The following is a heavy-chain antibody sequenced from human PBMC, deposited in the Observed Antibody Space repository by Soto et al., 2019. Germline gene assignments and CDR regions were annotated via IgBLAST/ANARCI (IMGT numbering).Heavy chain of an antibody. CDR2: ISGSGGST. V-gene: IGHV3-23*01. Sequence: EVQLLESGGGLVQPGGSLRLSCAASGFTFSSYAMSWVRQAPGKGLEWLSTISGSGGSTYYEDSVKGRFTISRDNSKNTLYLQMNSLRAEDTAIYFCAHITTTVPAGWGQGTLVTVSS. D-gene: IGHD1-1*01. CDR3: AHITTTVPAG. J-gene: IGHJ4*02. CDR1: GFTFSSYA.